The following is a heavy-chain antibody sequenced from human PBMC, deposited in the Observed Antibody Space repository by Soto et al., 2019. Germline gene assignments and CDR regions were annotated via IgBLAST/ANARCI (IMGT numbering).Heavy chain of an antibody. CDR3: ARGDLSMVRGVPGQSVIDY. Sequence: GASVKVSCKASGYTFTGYYMHWVRQAPGQGLEWMGWINPNSGGTNYAQKFQGWVTMTRDTSISTAYVELSRLRSDDTAVYYCARGDLSMVRGVPGQSVIDYWGPGTLVTVSS. CDR1: GYTFTGYY. V-gene: IGHV1-2*04. D-gene: IGHD3-10*01. CDR2: INPNSGGT. J-gene: IGHJ4*02.